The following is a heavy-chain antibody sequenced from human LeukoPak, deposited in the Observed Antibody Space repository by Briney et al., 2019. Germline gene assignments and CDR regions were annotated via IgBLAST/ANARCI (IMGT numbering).Heavy chain of an antibody. Sequence: PGGSLRLSCAASGFTFSSYGMHWVRQAPGKGPEWVAVIWYDGSNKYYADSVKGRFTISRDNSKNTLYLQMNSLRAEDTAVYYCARDPGGSSAWWFDPWGQGTLVTVSS. V-gene: IGHV3-33*01. J-gene: IGHJ5*02. D-gene: IGHD6-13*01. CDR1: GFTFSSYG. CDR3: ARDPGGSSAWWFDP. CDR2: IWYDGSNK.